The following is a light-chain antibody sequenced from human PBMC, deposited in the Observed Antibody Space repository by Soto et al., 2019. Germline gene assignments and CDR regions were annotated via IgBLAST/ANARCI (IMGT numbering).Light chain of an antibody. V-gene: IGLV2-14*03. Sequence: SLLTQPASVSGSPGQSITISCTGTSNDVGGYNYVSWYQHHPGKAPKLIICDVTDRPSGISYRFSASKSGNTASLTISGLQAEDEADYYCSSYTSSNAEVFGTGTKVTVL. J-gene: IGLJ1*01. CDR3: SSYTSSNAEV. CDR1: SNDVGGYNY. CDR2: DVT.